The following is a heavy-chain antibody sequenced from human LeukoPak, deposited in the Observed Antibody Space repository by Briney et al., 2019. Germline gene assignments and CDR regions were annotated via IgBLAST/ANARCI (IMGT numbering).Heavy chain of an antibody. CDR1: GFTFSNAW. V-gene: IGHV3-15*05. Sequence: PGGSLRLSCAASGFTFSNAWMSWVRQAPGKGLEWVGRIKSKTDGGTTDYAAPVKGRFTISRDNVKNTLFLQMNSLGAEDTALYYCARGWNTTPRSGFDIWGLGTMVTVSS. CDR3: ARGWNTTPRSGFDI. D-gene: IGHD1/OR15-1a*01. CDR2: IKSKTDGGTT. J-gene: IGHJ3*02.